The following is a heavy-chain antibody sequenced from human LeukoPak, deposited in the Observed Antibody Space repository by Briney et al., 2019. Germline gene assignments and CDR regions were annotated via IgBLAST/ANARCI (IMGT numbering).Heavy chain of an antibody. CDR2: LSGSGDIT. J-gene: IGHJ6*04. V-gene: IGHV3-23*01. D-gene: IGHD3-10*02. CDR3: AELGITMIGGV. Sequence: GGSLRLSCAASRFTFSSYAMSWVRQAPGKGLEWVSGLSGSGDITYYADSVKGRFTISRDNAKNSLYLQMNSLRAEDTAVYYCAELGITMIGGVWGKGTTVTISS. CDR1: RFTFSSYA.